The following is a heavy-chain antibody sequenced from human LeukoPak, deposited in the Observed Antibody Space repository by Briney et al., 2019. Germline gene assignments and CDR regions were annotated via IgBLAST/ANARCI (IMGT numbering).Heavy chain of an antibody. CDR1: GGSISSGSYY. CDR3: ATIMGPYDFWSGYYRDY. CDR2: IYTSGST. V-gene: IGHV4-61*02. D-gene: IGHD3-3*01. Sequence: SETLSLTCTVSGGSISSGSYYWSRIRQPAGKGLEWIGRIYTSGSTNYNPSLKSRVTISVDTSKNQFSLKLSSVTAADTAVYYCATIMGPYDFWSGYYRDYWGQGTLVTVSS. J-gene: IGHJ4*02.